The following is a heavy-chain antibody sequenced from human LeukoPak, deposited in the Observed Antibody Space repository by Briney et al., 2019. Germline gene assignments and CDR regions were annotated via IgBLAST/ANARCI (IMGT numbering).Heavy chain of an antibody. D-gene: IGHD6-19*01. CDR2: ISAGGENT. Sequence: GESLRLSCAASGFTFTGYAMSWVRQDPGKGLEWVSAISAGGENTDYADSVKGRFTISRDNSKNTLYLQVNSLRAEDTAAYYCAKSEGSSSARRFDYWGQGTLVTVSS. CDR3: AKSEGSSSARRFDY. CDR1: GFTFTGYA. V-gene: IGHV3-23*01. J-gene: IGHJ4*02.